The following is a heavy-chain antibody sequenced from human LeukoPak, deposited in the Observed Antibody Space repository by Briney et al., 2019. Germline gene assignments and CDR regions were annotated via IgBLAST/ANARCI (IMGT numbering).Heavy chain of an antibody. CDR2: IYHSGST. J-gene: IGHJ6*03. CDR3: TRPYYYYMDV. Sequence: SETLSLTCAVSGGSISSNNWWSWVRQTPGKGLEWIGEIYHSGSTNYNPSLKRRVTISVDKSKNQFSLQLSSVTAADTAVYYCTRPYYYYMDVWGKGTTVTVSS. V-gene: IGHV4-4*02. CDR1: GGSISSNNW.